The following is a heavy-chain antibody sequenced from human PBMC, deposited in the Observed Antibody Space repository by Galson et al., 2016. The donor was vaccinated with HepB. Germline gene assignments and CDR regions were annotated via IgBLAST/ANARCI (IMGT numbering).Heavy chain of an antibody. J-gene: IGHJ4*02. Sequence: SLRLSCAGSGFTFSSYAMSWVRQAPGKGLEWVSVISGRGSSTYYADSVKGRFTISRDNSKNTLLLHMNSLRAEDTAIYYCAKVYCSGANCPAASYYFDYWGQGTLVTVSS. V-gene: IGHV3-23*01. D-gene: IGHD2-15*01. CDR3: AKVYCSGANCPAASYYFDY. CDR1: GFTFSSYA. CDR2: ISGRGSST.